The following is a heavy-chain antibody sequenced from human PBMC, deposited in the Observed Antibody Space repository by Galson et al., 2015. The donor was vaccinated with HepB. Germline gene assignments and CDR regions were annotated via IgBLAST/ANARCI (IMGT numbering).Heavy chain of an antibody. J-gene: IGHJ4*02. CDR2: LYTDETP. CDR3: ARALTSGVFDY. CDR1: GFMVSSNY. D-gene: IGHD4-11*01. Sequence: SLRLSCAASGFMVSSNYMSWVRQAPGKGLEWVAVLYTDETPYYADSVKGRFTISRSDSNNTVFLQMNSLGADDTAVYYCARALTSGVFDYWGQGTLVTVSS. V-gene: IGHV3-66*01.